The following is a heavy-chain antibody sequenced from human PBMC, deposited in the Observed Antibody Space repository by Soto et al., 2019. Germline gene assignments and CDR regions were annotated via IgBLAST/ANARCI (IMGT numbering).Heavy chain of an antibody. CDR3: AKPERGYYGSGSTYYYSGMDV. V-gene: IGHV1-69*01. CDR1: GGTFSSYA. CDR2: IIPIFGTA. J-gene: IGHJ6*02. Sequence: QVQLVQSGAEVKKPGSSVKVSCKASGGTFSSYAISWVRQAPGQGLEWMGGIIPIFGTANYAQKFQGRVTITADESTSTAYMELSSLRSEDTAVYYCAKPERGYYGSGSTYYYSGMDVWGQGTTVTVSS. D-gene: IGHD3-10*01.